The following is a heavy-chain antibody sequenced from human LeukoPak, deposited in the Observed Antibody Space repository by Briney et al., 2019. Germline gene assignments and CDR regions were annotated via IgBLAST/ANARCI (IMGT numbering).Heavy chain of an antibody. CDR1: GFTFSSYG. V-gene: IGHV3-30*02. CDR3: ASIAATGIKSDY. J-gene: IGHJ4*02. Sequence: GGSLRLSCAPSGFTFSSYGMHWVRQAPGKGLEWVAFIRYDGSNKYYADSVKGRFTISRDNSKNTLYLQMNSLRAEDTAVYYCASIAATGIKSDYWGQGTLVTVSS. CDR2: IRYDGSNK. D-gene: IGHD6-13*01.